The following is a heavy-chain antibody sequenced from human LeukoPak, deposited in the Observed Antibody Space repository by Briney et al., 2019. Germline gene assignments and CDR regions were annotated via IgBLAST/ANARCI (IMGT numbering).Heavy chain of an antibody. J-gene: IGHJ6*03. V-gene: IGHV4-4*09. CDR2: IHTSGDT. CDR1: GDSIRNYY. D-gene: IGHD6-25*01. CDR3: ARHAAGYYYMDV. Sequence: SENLSLTCTVSGDSIRNYYWSWIRQPPGKGLEWIAFIHTSGDTNYNPSLKTRATISVDMSKNQFSLRLGSVTAADTAVYYCARHAAGYYYMDVWGQGTTVTVSS.